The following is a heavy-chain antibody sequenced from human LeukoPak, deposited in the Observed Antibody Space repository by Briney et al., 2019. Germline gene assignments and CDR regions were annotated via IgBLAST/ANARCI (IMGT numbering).Heavy chain of an antibody. V-gene: IGHV4-4*07. Sequence: SETLSLTCTVSGRSISNYYWSWIRQPAGKGREWIGRIHASGSINYSPSLKSRVTISVDNSKNQFSLKLSSVTAADTALYYCARDGIGSYFGVDYWGQGTLVTVSS. CDR3: ARDGIGSYFGVDY. J-gene: IGHJ4*02. CDR1: GRSISNYY. CDR2: IHASGSI. D-gene: IGHD1-26*01.